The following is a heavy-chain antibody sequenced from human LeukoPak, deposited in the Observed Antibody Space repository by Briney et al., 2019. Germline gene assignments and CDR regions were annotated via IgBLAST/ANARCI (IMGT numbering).Heavy chain of an antibody. D-gene: IGHD3-10*01. CDR3: AREHPLLWFGELFDY. CDR1: GFTFSDYY. J-gene: IGHJ4*02. Sequence: GGSLRLSCAASGFTFSDYYMSWLRQAPGKGLEWVSYISSSGSTIYYADSVKGRFTISRDNAKNSLYLQMNSLRAEDTAVYYCAREHPLLWFGELFDYWGQGTLVTVSS. V-gene: IGHV3-11*01. CDR2: ISSSGSTI.